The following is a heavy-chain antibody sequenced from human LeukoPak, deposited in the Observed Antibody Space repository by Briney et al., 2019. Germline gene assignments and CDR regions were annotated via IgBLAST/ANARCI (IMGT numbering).Heavy chain of an antibody. CDR3: AKARRRNWFDP. CDR1: GFTFSSYG. J-gene: IGHJ5*02. V-gene: IGHV3-30*18. CDR2: ISYDGDNK. Sequence: GGSLGLSCAASGFTFSSYGMHWVRQAPGKGLVWVALISYDGDNKYYADSVKGRFTISRDNSKNTLYLQMNSLRTEDTAVYYCAKARRRNWFDPWGQGTLVTVSS.